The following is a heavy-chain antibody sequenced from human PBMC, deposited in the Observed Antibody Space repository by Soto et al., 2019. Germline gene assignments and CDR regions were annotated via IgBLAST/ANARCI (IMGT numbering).Heavy chain of an antibody. D-gene: IGHD2-2*01. Sequence: VASVKVSCKASGGTFSSYAISWVRQAPGQGLEWMGWVSGNNGASNPAPKVQGRITMTLDTSTGVSYMALRSLRSDDTAIYYCVRDQKYFRVNGNWFDSWGQGTLVTVSS. CDR3: VRDQKYFRVNGNWFDS. J-gene: IGHJ5*01. CDR1: GGTFSSYA. V-gene: IGHV1-18*01. CDR2: VSGNNGAS.